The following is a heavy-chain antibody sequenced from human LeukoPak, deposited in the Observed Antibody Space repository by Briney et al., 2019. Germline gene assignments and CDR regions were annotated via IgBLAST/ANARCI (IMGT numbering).Heavy chain of an antibody. J-gene: IGHJ4*02. CDR3: ARDCTPQPRGYSGYGPAYYFDY. CDR2: INPNSGGT. D-gene: IGHD5-12*01. Sequence: ASVKVSCKASGYTFTGYYMHWVRQAPGQELEWMGWINPNSGGTNYAQKFQGRVTMTRDTSISTAYMELSRLRSDDTAVYYCARDCTPQPRGYSGYGPAYYFDYWGQGTLVTVSS. V-gene: IGHV1-2*02. CDR1: GYTFTGYY.